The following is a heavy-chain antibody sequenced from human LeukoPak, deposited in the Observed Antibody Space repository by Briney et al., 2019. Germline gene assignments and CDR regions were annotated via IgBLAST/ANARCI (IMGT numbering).Heavy chain of an antibody. Sequence: GASVKVSCKASGYTFTSYGISWVRQAPGQGLEWMGGIIPIFGTANYAQKFQGRVTITTDESTSTAYMELSSLRSEDTAVYYCARPIGYSSSPRIIYYFDYWGQGTLVTVSS. CDR2: IIPIFGTA. D-gene: IGHD6-6*01. CDR3: ARPIGYSSSPRIIYYFDY. J-gene: IGHJ4*02. CDR1: GYTFTSYG. V-gene: IGHV1-69*05.